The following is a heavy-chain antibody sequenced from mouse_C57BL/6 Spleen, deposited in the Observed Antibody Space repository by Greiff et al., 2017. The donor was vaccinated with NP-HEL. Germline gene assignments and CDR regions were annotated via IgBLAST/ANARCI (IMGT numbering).Heavy chain of an antibody. D-gene: IGHD3-2*02. CDR1: GYTFTSYW. CDR3: AKTAQAHYFDY. CDR2: INPSSGYT. Sequence: LEESGAELAKPGASVKLSCKASGYTFTSYWMHWVKQRPGQGLEWIGYINPSSGYTKYNQKFKDKATLTADKSSSTAYMQLGSLTYEDSAVYYCAKTAQAHYFDYWGQGTTLTVSS. J-gene: IGHJ2*01. V-gene: IGHV1-7*01.